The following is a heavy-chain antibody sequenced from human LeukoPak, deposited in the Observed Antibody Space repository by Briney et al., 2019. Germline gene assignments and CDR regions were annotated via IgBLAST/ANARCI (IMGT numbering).Heavy chain of an antibody. CDR3: ARDIGGIRAFDI. D-gene: IGHD1-14*01. J-gene: IGHJ3*02. CDR2: IYHSGST. Sequence: PSETLSLTCTVSGGSISSGGYYWSWIRQPPGKGLEWIGYIYHSGSTYYNPSLKSRVTISVDRSKNQFSLKLSSVTAADTAVYYCARDIGGIRAFDIWGQGTMVTVSS. CDR1: GGSISSGGYY. V-gene: IGHV4-30-2*01.